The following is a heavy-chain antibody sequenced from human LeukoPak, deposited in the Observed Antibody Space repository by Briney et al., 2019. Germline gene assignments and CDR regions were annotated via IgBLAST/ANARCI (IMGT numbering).Heavy chain of an antibody. V-gene: IGHV3-23*01. CDR3: AKGSPGLYYYYGMDV. Sequence: GGSLRLSCAAYGFTFSSYAMSWVRQAPGKGLEWISAISGSGGSTYYADSVKGRFTISRDNSKNTLYLQMNSLRAEDTAVYYCAKGSPGLYYYYGMDVWGQGTTVTVSS. CDR1: GFTFSSYA. J-gene: IGHJ6*02. D-gene: IGHD7-27*01. CDR2: ISGSGGST.